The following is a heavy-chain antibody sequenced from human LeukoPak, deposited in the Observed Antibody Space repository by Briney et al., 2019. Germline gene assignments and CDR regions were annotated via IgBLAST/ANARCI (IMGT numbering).Heavy chain of an antibody. V-gene: IGHV4-61*02. J-gene: IGHJ6*03. D-gene: IGHD3-10*01. CDR3: ARDSPYYYGSGSATYYMDV. Sequence: KPSETLSLTCTVSGGSISSGSYYWSWIRQPAGKGLEWIGRIYTSGSTNYNPSLKSRVTISVDTSKNQFSLKLSSVTAADTAVYYCARDSPYYYGSGSATYYMDVWGKGTTVTISS. CDR2: IYTSGST. CDR1: GGSISSGSYY.